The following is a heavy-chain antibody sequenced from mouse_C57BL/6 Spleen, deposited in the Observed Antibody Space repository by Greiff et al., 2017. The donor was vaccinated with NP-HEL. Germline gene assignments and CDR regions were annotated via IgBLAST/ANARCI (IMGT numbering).Heavy chain of an antibody. Sequence: EVQGVESVAELVRPGASVKLSCTASGFTIKNTYMHWVKQRPEQGLEWIGRIDPANVNTKYAPKFQGQATITADPSSNTAYLQLSSLTSEDTAIYYCARADGTNYFDYWGQGTTLTVSS. D-gene: IGHD2-3*01. V-gene: IGHV14-3*01. CDR1: GFTIKNTY. CDR3: ARADGTNYFDY. J-gene: IGHJ2*01. CDR2: IDPANVNT.